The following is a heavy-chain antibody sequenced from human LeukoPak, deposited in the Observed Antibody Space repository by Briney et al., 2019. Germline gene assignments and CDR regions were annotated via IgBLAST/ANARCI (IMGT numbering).Heavy chain of an antibody. Sequence: GGSLRLSCAASGFTFSSYAMHWVRQAPGKGLEWVAVISYDGSNKYYADSVKGRFTISRDNSKNTLYLQMNSLRAEDTAVYYCARGEGWLQYLPFDYWGQGTLVTVSS. CDR2: ISYDGSNK. V-gene: IGHV3-30-3*01. D-gene: IGHD5-24*01. CDR1: GFTFSSYA. CDR3: ARGEGWLQYLPFDY. J-gene: IGHJ4*02.